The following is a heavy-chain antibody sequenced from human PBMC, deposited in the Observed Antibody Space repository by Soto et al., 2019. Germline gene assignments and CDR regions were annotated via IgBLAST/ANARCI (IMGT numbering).Heavy chain of an antibody. V-gene: IGHV4-34*01. D-gene: IGHD6-13*01. J-gene: IGHJ5*02. CDR1: GGSFSGYY. CDR3: ARVQPGYSSSWYVWFDP. CDR2: INHSGST. Sequence: SETLSLTCAVYGGSFSGYYWSWIRQPPGKGLEWIGEINHSGSTNYNPSLKSRVTISVDTSKNQFSLKLSSVTAADTAVYYCARVQPGYSSSWYVWFDPWGQGTLVTVSS.